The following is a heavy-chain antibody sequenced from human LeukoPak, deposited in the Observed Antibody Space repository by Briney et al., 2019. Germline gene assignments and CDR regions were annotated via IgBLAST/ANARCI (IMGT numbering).Heavy chain of an antibody. CDR3: ARLSRSGVSKIDY. Sequence: SETPSLTCAVSGYSISSGYYWGWIRQPPGKGLEWIGSIYHSGSTYYNPSLKSRVTISVDTSKNQFSLKLSSVTAADTAVYYCARLSRSGVSKIDYWGQGTLVIVSS. V-gene: IGHV4-38-2*01. J-gene: IGHJ4*02. D-gene: IGHD2-15*01. CDR2: IYHSGST. CDR1: GYSISSGYY.